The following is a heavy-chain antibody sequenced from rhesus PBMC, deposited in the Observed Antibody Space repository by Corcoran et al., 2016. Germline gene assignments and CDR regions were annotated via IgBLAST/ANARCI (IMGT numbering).Heavy chain of an antibody. D-gene: IGHD2-39*02. Sequence: QLQLQESGPGLVKPSETLSLTCAVSDDSISSNYWSWIRQPPGKGLEWIGRMSYNEGRTEYNPSLNRRVTFSIDTSKNQFSLKLNSVTAADTAVYFCGRAGSAGVCYSYWGQGVLVTVSS. V-gene: IGHV4-173*01. CDR2: MSYNEGRT. CDR3: GRAGSAGVCYSY. CDR1: DDSISSNY. J-gene: IGHJ4*01.